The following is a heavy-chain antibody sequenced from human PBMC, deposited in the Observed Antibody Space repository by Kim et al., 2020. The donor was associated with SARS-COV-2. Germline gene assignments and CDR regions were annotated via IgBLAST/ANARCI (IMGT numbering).Heavy chain of an antibody. CDR3: ARLTGGVVTY. J-gene: IGHJ4*02. Sequence: STYYADSVKGRFTISRHNSKNTLYLQMNSLRAEDTAVYYCARLTGGVVTYWGQGTLVTVSS. D-gene: IGHD3-3*01. CDR2: ST. V-gene: IGHV3-53*04.